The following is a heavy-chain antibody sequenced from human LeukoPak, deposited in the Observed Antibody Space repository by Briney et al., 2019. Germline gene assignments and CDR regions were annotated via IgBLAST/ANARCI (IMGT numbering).Heavy chain of an antibody. CDR1: GFTFSSYS. CDR2: ISSSSSYI. CDR3: AREREGALSPIFTSGSYWFDP. V-gene: IGHV3-21*01. D-gene: IGHD1-26*01. Sequence: PGGSLRPSCAAPGFTFSSYSMNWVRQAPGKGLEWVSSISSSSSYIYYADSVKGRFTISRDNAKNSLYLQMNSLRAEDTAVYYCAREREGALSPIFTSGSYWFDPWGQGTLVTVSS. J-gene: IGHJ5*02.